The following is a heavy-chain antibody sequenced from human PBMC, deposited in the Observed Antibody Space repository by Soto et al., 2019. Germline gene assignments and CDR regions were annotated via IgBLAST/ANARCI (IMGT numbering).Heavy chain of an antibody. D-gene: IGHD3-22*01. V-gene: IGHV1-3*01. CDR1: GYTFTNYA. J-gene: IGHJ3*02. CDR2: INAIIGTA. Sequence: ASVKVSCKASGYTFTNYAMHWVRQTPGQRLEWMGWINAIIGTAKYAQKFQGRVTITTDESTSTAYMELSSLRSEDTAVYYCAREGVVAHAFDIWGQGTMVTVSS. CDR3: AREGVVAHAFDI.